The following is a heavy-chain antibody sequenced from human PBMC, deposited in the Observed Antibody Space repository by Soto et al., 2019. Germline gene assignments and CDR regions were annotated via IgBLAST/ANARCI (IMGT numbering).Heavy chain of an antibody. J-gene: IGHJ6*02. V-gene: IGHV3-48*04. D-gene: IGHD2-2*02. CDR3: ARCGEVPAAISAGMDV. Sequence: EVQLLESGGGLVQPGGSLRLSCAVSGFTFSNSDMSWVRQAPGKGLEWVSAFSSSGSTIYYADSVKGRFTISRDNAKNSLYLQMNSLRAEDTAVYYCARCGEVPAAISAGMDVWGQGTTVTVSS. CDR1: GFTFSNSD. CDR2: FSSSGSTI.